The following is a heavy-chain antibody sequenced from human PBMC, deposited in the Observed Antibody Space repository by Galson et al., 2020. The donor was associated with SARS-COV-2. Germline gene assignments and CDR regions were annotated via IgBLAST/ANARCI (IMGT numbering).Heavy chain of an antibody. CDR1: GFSLSTSGVG. D-gene: IGHD6-19*01. V-gene: IGHV2-5*02. Sequence: SGPTLVKPTQTLTLTCTFSGFSLSTSGVGVGWIRQPPGKALEWLALIYWDDDKRYSPSLKSRLTITKDTSKNQVVLTMTNMDTVDTATYYCAHRLIVVAGPYFQHWGQGTLVTVSS. CDR2: IYWDDDK. CDR3: AHRLIVVAGPYFQH. J-gene: IGHJ1*01.